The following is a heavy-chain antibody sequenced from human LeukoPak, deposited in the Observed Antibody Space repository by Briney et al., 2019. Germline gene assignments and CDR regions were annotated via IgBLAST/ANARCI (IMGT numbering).Heavy chain of an antibody. Sequence: PSETLSLTCAVYGGSFSGYYWSWIRQPPGKGLEWIGETNHSGSTNYNPSLKSRVTISVDTSKNQFSLKLSSVTAADTAVYYCARGWGPRGYWGQGTLVTVSS. J-gene: IGHJ4*02. CDR2: TNHSGST. V-gene: IGHV4-34*01. D-gene: IGHD3-16*01. CDR1: GGSFSGYY. CDR3: ARGWGPRGY.